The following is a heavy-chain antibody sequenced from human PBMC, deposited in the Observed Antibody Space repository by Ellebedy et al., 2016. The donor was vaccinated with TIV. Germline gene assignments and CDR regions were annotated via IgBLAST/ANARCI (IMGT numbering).Heavy chain of an antibody. CDR3: ASYKDDGILTTYPYYGMDV. D-gene: IGHD3-9*01. Sequence: PGGSLRLSCVASGFTFSRYWMHWVRQAPGKGLVWLSHINPDGTYTNYADSVRGRFTISRDNAKNTVYLQMNSLRAEDTAVYYCASYKDDGILTTYPYYGMDVWGRGTTVPVSS. J-gene: IGHJ6*02. CDR2: INPDGTYT. CDR1: GFTFSRYW. V-gene: IGHV3-74*01.